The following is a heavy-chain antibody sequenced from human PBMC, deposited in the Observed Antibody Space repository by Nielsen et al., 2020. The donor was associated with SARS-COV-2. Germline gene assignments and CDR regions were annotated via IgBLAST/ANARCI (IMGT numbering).Heavy chain of an antibody. CDR3: ARGAGRYWEATYFDY. CDR2: ISYDGSND. CDR1: GFTFSPYA. Sequence: GGSLRLSCAVSGFTFSPYAMHWVRQAPGKGLDWVAVISYDGSNDFYVDSVKGRFTISRDNSKNTLYLQMNSLRAEDTAIYYCARGAGRYWEATYFDYWGQGTLVTVSS. D-gene: IGHD3-10*01. V-gene: IGHV3-30-3*01. J-gene: IGHJ4*02.